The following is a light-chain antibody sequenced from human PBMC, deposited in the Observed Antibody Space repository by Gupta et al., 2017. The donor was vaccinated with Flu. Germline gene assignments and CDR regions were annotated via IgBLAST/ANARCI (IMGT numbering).Light chain of an antibody. J-gene: IGKJ2*01. V-gene: IGKV3-20*01. CDR2: AAS. CDR3: HQYGSTRGST. Sequence: KSGQPPRLLIYAASIRATVVPDRFSGRGSGTYFTLTLSRLEPEDFAVYYCHQYGSTRGSTFVQGTRLEIK.